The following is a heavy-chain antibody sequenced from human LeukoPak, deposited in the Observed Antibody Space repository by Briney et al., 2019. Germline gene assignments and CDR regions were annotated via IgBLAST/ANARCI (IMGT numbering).Heavy chain of an antibody. D-gene: IGHD5-18*01. J-gene: IGHJ4*02. Sequence: PGGSLRLSCAASGFTFSSFSMNWVRQAPGKGLEWVSYISRSSTTIYYADSVKGRFAISRDNAKNSLYLQMNSLRAEDTAVYYCAKDPRDHSYGWSWRYFDYWGQGTLVTVSS. V-gene: IGHV3-48*01. CDR3: AKDPRDHSYGWSWRYFDY. CDR2: ISRSSTTI. CDR1: GFTFSSFS.